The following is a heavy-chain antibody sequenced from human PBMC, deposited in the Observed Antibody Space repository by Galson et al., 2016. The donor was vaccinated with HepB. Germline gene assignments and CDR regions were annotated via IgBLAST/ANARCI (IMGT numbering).Heavy chain of an antibody. Sequence: SLRLSCAASGFTFSFYAMHWVRQAPGKGLEWVGFIRSEAYGGTTEYAASVKGRFTISTDESKSIAYLQMKSLKTEDTAVYYCAKAAAPDYYYYYMDVWGKGTTVTVSS. V-gene: IGHV3-49*04. CDR1: GFTFSFYA. CDR2: IRSEAYGGTT. J-gene: IGHJ6*03. D-gene: IGHD6-13*01. CDR3: AKAAAPDYYYYYMDV.